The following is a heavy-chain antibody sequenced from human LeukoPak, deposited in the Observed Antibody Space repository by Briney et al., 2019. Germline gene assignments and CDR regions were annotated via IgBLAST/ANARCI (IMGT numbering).Heavy chain of an antibody. V-gene: IGHV3-30*09. CDR1: GFTFRNYA. Sequence: GRSLRLSCAASGFTFRNYAMYWVRQAPGRGLEWAAVVSFDGDTTFYSDSVKGRFAISRDNSKDTLYLEMNSLRPEDTAVYYCARFRAATTRFDYWGQGTLVTVSS. J-gene: IGHJ4*02. D-gene: IGHD1/OR15-1a*01. CDR3: ARFRAATTRFDY. CDR2: VSFDGDTT.